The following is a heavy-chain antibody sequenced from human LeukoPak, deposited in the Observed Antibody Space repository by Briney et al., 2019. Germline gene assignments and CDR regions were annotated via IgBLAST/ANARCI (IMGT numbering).Heavy chain of an antibody. J-gene: IGHJ5*02. D-gene: IGHD2-2*01. V-gene: IGHV1-8*01. CDR2: MNPNSGNT. CDR1: GYTFTSYD. CDR3: ARAARGYCSSTSCKRWFDP. Sequence: ASVKVSCKASGYTFTSYDINWVRRATRQGLEWMGWMNPNSGNTGYAQKFQGRVTMTRNTSISTAYMELSSLRSEDTAVYYCARAARGYCSSTSCKRWFDPWGQGTLVTVSS.